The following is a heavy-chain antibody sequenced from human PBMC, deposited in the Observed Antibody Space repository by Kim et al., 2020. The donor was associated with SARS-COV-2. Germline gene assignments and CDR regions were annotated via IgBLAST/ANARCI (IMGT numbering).Heavy chain of an antibody. Sequence: ASVKVSCKASGYNFITYGIHWVRQAPGQRLEWMGWISVGNGNTKYSERFQGRVTITRDTSASMAYMDLSSLTSEDTAVYYCARDRKVDYYFDYLGQGTLV. V-gene: IGHV1-3*01. CDR3: ARDRKVDYYFDY. CDR2: ISVGNGNT. J-gene: IGHJ4*02. CDR1: GYNFITYG.